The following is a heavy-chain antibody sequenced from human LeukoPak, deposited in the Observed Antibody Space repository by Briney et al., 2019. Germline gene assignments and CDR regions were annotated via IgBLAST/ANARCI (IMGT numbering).Heavy chain of an antibody. CDR2: IYHSGST. Sequence: SETLSLTCAVSGYSISSGYYWGWIPQPPGKGLEWIGSIYHSGSTNYNPSLKSRVTISVDTSKNQFSLKLSSVTAADTAVYYCARGSWFDYWGQGTLVTVSS. D-gene: IGHD6-6*01. V-gene: IGHV4-38-2*01. CDR1: GYSISSGYY. J-gene: IGHJ4*02. CDR3: ARGSWFDY.